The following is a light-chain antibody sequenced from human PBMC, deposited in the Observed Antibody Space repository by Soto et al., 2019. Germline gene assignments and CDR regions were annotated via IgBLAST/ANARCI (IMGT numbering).Light chain of an antibody. CDR3: QSYDSSLSAYV. Sequence: QSVLAQPPSVSGAPGQKVTISCNGSSSNIGAGYDLHWYQQLPGTAPKLLLYGNSNRPSGVPDRFSGSKSGTSASLAITGLQAEDEADYYCQSYDSSLSAYVFGTGTKLTVL. J-gene: IGLJ1*01. CDR2: GNS. V-gene: IGLV1-40*01. CDR1: SSNIGAGYD.